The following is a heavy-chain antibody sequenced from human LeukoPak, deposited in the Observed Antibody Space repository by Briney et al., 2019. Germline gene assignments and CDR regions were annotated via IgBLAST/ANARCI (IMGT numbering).Heavy chain of an antibody. CDR3: ARSGGSSGWYYFDY. CDR2: MYTSGST. J-gene: IGHJ4*02. CDR1: GGSFSGYY. D-gene: IGHD6-19*01. V-gene: IGHV4-59*10. Sequence: PSETLSLTCAVYGGSFSGYYWSWIRQPAGKGLEWIGRMYTSGSTNYNPSLESRVTMSVDMSKNQFSLKLSSVTAADTAVYYCARSGGSSGWYYFDYWGQGTLVTVSS.